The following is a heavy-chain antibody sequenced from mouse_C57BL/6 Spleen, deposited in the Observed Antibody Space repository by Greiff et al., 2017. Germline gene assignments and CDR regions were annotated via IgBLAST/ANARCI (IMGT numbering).Heavy chain of an antibody. D-gene: IGHD2-4*01. V-gene: IGHV1-39*01. CDR1: GYSFTDYN. Sequence: VQLKESGPELVKPGASVKISCKASGYSFTDYNMNWVKQSHGKSLEWIGVINPNYGTTSYNQKFKGKATLTVDQSSSTTYMQLNSLTSEDSAVDYCARGGYYDYDWFAYWGQGTLVTVSA. CDR2: INPNYGTT. CDR3: ARGGYYDYDWFAY. J-gene: IGHJ3*01.